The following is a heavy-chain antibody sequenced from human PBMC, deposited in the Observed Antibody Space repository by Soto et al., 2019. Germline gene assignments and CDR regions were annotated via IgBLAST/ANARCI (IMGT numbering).Heavy chain of an antibody. V-gene: IGHV1-2*04. J-gene: IGHJ3*02. CDR2: INPNSGGT. D-gene: IGHD3-22*01. CDR1: GYTFTGYY. Sequence: ASVKVSCKASGYTFTGYYMHWVRQAPGQGLEWMGWINPNSGGTNYAQKFQGWVTMTGDTSITTAYMELSRLRSDDTAVYYCARDKYYYDSSGYRGRDAFVIWGQGTMVTVSS. CDR3: ARDKYYYDSSGYRGRDAFVI.